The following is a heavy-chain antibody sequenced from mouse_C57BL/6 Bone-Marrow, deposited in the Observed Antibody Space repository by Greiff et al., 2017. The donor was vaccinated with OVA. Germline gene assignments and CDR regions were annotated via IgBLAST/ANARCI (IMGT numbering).Heavy chain of an antibody. V-gene: IGHV1-64*01. CDR1: GYTFTSFW. CDR2: IHPNSGST. CDR3: ARGGFDY. J-gene: IGHJ2*01. Sequence: QVQLQQPGAELVKPGASVKLSCKASGYTFTSFWMHWVKQWPGQGLEWVGMIHPNSGSTNYNEKFKSKTTLTVDKSSSTAYMQLSSLTSEDSAVYYCARGGFDYWGQGTTLTVSS.